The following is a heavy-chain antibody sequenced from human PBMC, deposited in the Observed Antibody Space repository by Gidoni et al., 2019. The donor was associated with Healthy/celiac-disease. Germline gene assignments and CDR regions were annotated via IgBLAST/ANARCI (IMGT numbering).Heavy chain of an antibody. CDR1: GFPFSSYA. D-gene: IGHD2-15*01. V-gene: IGHV3-23*01. Sequence: EVQLLESGGGLVQPGGSLRLSCAASGFPFSSYAMSWVRQAPGKGLEWVSAISGSGGSTYYADSVKGRFTISRDNSKNTLYLQMNSLRAEDTAVYYCANSRGGPVGFDYWGQGTLVTVSS. CDR2: ISGSGGST. J-gene: IGHJ4*02. CDR3: ANSRGGPVGFDY.